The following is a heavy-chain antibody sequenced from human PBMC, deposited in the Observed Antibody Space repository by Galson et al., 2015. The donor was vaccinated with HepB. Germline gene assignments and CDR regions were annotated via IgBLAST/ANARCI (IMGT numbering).Heavy chain of an antibody. Sequence: SVKVSCKASGYTFTSYDINWVRQATGQGLEWMGWIGSKSGNTGYAQKFQGRVTMTRNTSITTAYMELTSLKSEDTAVYYCARGGGGSVDYWGQGTLVTVSS. CDR3: ARGGGGSVDY. CDR1: GYTFTSYD. V-gene: IGHV1-8*01. D-gene: IGHD3-10*01. CDR2: IGSKSGNT. J-gene: IGHJ4*02.